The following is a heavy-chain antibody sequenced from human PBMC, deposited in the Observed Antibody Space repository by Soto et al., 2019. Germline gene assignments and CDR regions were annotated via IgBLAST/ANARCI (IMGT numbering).Heavy chain of an antibody. CDR1: GFTFGSHA. V-gene: IGHV3-23*01. CDR3: ARGIINGWYYFDS. CDR2: VSVTGDRT. Sequence: HPGGSLRLSCAASGFTFGSHALSWVRQAPGKGLEWVSGVSVTGDRTYYADSVKGRFTISRDNSKNTLDLQMTSLRGEDTAVYYCARGIINGWYYFDSWGQGTLVTVSS. J-gene: IGHJ4*02. D-gene: IGHD6-19*01.